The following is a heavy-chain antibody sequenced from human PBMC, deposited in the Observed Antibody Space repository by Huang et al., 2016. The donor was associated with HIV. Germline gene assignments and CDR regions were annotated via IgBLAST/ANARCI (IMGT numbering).Heavy chain of an antibody. CDR1: GGSRSGYY. D-gene: IGHD3-3*01. CDR2: ITRSGSA. Sequence: QLQLQQWGAGLLKPSETLSLTCAVCGGSRSGYYWSWIRQPPGKGLEWIGEITRSGSANYRPSLKSRVTMSLDTSKNQFSRKLSSVTAADTAVYDCARGPQYLAFGFDYWGQGTLITVSS. V-gene: IGHV4-34*02. J-gene: IGHJ4*02. CDR3: ARGPQYLAFGFDY.